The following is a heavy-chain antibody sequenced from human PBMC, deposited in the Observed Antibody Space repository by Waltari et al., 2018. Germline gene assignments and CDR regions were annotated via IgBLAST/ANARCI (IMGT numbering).Heavy chain of an antibody. D-gene: IGHD3-10*01. Sequence: QVQLQESGPGLVKPSQTLSLTCTVSGGSISSGSYYWSWIRQPAGKGLEWIGRIYTSGSTNYNPSLKSRVTISVDTSKNQFSLKLSSVTAADTAVYYCARVPGIGVFDYWGQGTLVTVSS. CDR2: IYTSGST. CDR1: GGSISSGSYY. CDR3: ARVPGIGVFDY. J-gene: IGHJ4*02. V-gene: IGHV4-61*02.